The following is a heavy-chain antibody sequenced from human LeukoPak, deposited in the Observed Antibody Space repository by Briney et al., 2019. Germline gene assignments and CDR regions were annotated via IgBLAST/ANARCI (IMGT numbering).Heavy chain of an antibody. Sequence: PSETLSLTCTVSGGSISSGDYYWSWIRQPPGEGLEWIGYIYYSGSTYYNPSLKSRVTISVDTSKNQFSLKLSSVTAADTAMYYCASGYDRSGYYNYWGQGTLVTVSS. J-gene: IGHJ4*02. V-gene: IGHV4-30-4*01. D-gene: IGHD3-22*01. CDR2: IYYSGST. CDR1: GGSISSGDYY. CDR3: ASGYDRSGYYNY.